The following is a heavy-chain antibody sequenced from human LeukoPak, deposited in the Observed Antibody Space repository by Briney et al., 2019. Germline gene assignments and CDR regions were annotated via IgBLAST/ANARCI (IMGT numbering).Heavy chain of an antibody. CDR3: ARDPHYDSSGYYYDY. Sequence: KPSETLSLTXAVYGGSFSGYYWSWIRQPPGKGMEWFGEINHSGSTNYNPSLKSRVTISVDTSKNQFSLKLSSVTAADTAVYYCARDPHYDSSGYYYDYWGQGTLVTVSS. CDR1: GGSFSGYY. CDR2: INHSGST. J-gene: IGHJ4*02. V-gene: IGHV4-34*01. D-gene: IGHD3-22*01.